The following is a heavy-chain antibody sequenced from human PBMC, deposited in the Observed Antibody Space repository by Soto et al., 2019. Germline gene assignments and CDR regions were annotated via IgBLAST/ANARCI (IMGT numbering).Heavy chain of an antibody. Sequence: QGQLVESGGAVVKPGGSLRLSCAATGFTFSDYYMSWIRQTPGKGLAWISYISQWSDYTHFADSVDGRVTISRDNAKNSLYLQMDSLRAEDSGIYDCARTRNDYGDYYFDRWGQGTLVTVSS. CDR3: ARTRNDYGDYYFDR. J-gene: IGHJ4*02. V-gene: IGHV3-11*05. D-gene: IGHD4-17*01. CDR1: GFTFSDYY. CDR2: ISQWSDYT.